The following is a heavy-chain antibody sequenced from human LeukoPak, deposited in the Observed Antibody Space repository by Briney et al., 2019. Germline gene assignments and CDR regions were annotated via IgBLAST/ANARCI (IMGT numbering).Heavy chain of an antibody. Sequence: GGSLRLSCAASGFTFSSYSMHWGRQAPGKGLEYVSAINGNGDSTYYGDSVKGRFFISRDNFKNTVYLQMGSLRAEDMAVYYCARVGSGYDYWGQGTLVTVSS. V-gene: IGHV3-64*02. CDR1: GFTFSSYS. CDR3: ARVGSGYDY. D-gene: IGHD3-22*01. CDR2: INGNGDST. J-gene: IGHJ4*02.